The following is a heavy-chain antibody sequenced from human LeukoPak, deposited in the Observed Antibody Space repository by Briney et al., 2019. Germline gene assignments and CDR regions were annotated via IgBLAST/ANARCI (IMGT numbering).Heavy chain of an antibody. D-gene: IGHD2-8*01. J-gene: IGHJ4*02. CDR2: IQFDCSHI. CDR3: AKTSDQLLYSNLDY. Sequence: GGSLRLSCAASGHTLSSYGMHWARQAPGKGLEEGAYIQFDCSHIFYTHSVRGRFTISRDNSKHTLYLQMTSLRAEDTAVFYCAKTSDQLLYSNLDYWGQGTLVTVSS. V-gene: IGHV3-30*02. CDR1: GHTLSSYG.